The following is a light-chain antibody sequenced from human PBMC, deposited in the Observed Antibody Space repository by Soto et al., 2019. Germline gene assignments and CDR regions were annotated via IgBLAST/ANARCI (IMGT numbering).Light chain of an antibody. J-gene: IGKJ4*01. V-gene: IGKV1-33*01. CDR3: LQCTDLPLT. CDR2: DAT. Sequence: DIQMTQSPSSLSASVGDRVSITCQASHHINSDLHWYQKKPGKAPKLLIYDATNLASGVPGRFSGSAFGTDFTLPLSRLQPEDFATYYCLQCTDLPLTFGGGT. CDR1: HHINSD.